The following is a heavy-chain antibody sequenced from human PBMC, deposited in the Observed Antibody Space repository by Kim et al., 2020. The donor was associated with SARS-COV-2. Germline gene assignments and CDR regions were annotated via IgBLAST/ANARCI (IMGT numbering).Heavy chain of an antibody. CDR1: GGSISSYY. Sequence: SETLSLTCTVSGGSISSYYWSWIRQPPGKGLEWIGYIYYSGSTNYNPSLKSRVTISVDTSKNQFSLKLSSVTAADTAVYYCARDIRYYYGSGSXPLINYYYYGXXVWGQGTTVTVSS. CDR2: IYYSGST. CDR3: ARDIRYYYGSGSXPLINYYYYGXXV. D-gene: IGHD3-10*01. V-gene: IGHV4-59*01. J-gene: IGHJ6*02.